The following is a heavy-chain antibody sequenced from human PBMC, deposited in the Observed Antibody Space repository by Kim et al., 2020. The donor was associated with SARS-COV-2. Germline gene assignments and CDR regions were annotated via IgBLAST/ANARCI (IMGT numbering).Heavy chain of an antibody. V-gene: IGHV3-23*01. Sequence: GGSLRLSCAASGFTFSNYAMSWVRQAPGKGLEWVSTISGNGGSTFFPDSVKGRFTISRDNSKNTVYLRMNSLRAEDTAVYYCAKGEDPTYYYSIHVWGKGTTVTVSS. CDR3: AKGEDPTYYYSIHV. D-gene: IGHD3-16*01. CDR2: ISGNGGST. CDR1: GFTFSNYA. J-gene: IGHJ6*03.